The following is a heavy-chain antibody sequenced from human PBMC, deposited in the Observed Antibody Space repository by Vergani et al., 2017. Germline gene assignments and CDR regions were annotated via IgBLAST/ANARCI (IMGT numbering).Heavy chain of an antibody. V-gene: IGHV1-69*01. CDR3: ARDDSSSWYGNYYYYDGMDV. D-gene: IGHD6-13*01. CDR2: IIPIFGTA. CDR1: GGTFSSYA. Sequence: QVQLVQSGAEVKKPGSSVKVSCKASGGTFSSYAISWVRQAPGQGLEWMGGIIPIFGTANYAQKFQGRVTITADESTSTAYMELSSLRSEDTAVYYCARDDSSSWYGNYYYYDGMDVWGQGTTVTVSS. J-gene: IGHJ6*02.